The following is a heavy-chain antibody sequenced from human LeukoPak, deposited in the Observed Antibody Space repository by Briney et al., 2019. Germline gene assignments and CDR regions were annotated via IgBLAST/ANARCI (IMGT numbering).Heavy chain of an antibody. Sequence: SVKVSCKASGGTFSSYTISWVRQAPGQGLEWMGRIIPIFGTANYAQKFQGRVTITTDESTSTAYMELSSLRSEDTAVYYCASTRSSGYYLFDYWGQGTLVTVSS. D-gene: IGHD3-22*01. CDR1: GGTFSSYT. CDR3: ASTRSSGYYLFDY. V-gene: IGHV1-69*05. J-gene: IGHJ4*02. CDR2: IIPIFGTA.